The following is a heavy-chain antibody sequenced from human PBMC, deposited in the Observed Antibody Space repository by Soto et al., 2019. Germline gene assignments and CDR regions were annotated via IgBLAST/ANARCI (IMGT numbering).Heavy chain of an antibody. D-gene: IGHD3-3*01. V-gene: IGHV3-7*01. CDR2: IKQDGSEK. CDR1: GFTFSSYW. CDR3: ARENRKRIFGVVIPHYYGMDV. J-gene: IGHJ6*02. Sequence: GGSLRLSCAASGFTFSSYWMSWVRQAPGKGLEWVANIKQDGSEKYYVDFVKGRFTISRDNAKNSLHLQMNSLRAEDTAVYYCARENRKRIFGVVIPHYYGMDVWGQGTTVTVSS.